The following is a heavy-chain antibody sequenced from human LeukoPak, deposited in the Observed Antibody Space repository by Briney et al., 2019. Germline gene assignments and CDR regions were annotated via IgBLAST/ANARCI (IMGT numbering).Heavy chain of an antibody. CDR2: INSDGSST. CDR1: GFTFSSYW. D-gene: IGHD2/OR15-2a*01. CDR3: VRRNY. V-gene: IGHV3-74*01. J-gene: IGHJ4*02. Sequence: GGSLRLSCAASGFTFSSYWMHWVRHAPGKGLVWASRINSDGSSTGYADSVKGRFTISRDNAKNTLYLQMNSLRAEDKAVYYCVRRNYWGQGTLVTVSS.